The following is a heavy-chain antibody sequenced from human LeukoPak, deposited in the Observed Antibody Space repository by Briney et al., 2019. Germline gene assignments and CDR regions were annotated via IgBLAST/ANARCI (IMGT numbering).Heavy chain of an antibody. Sequence: SETLSLTCAVSGGSISSSNWWSWVRQPPGKGLEWIGEIYHSGSTDYNPSLKSRVTISVDTSKNQFSLKLSSVTAADTAVYYCARGDCSSTSCYYYYYGMDVWGQGTTVTVCS. D-gene: IGHD2-2*01. V-gene: IGHV4-4*02. CDR2: IYHSGST. CDR1: GGSISSSNW. J-gene: IGHJ6*02. CDR3: ARGDCSSTSCYYYYYGMDV.